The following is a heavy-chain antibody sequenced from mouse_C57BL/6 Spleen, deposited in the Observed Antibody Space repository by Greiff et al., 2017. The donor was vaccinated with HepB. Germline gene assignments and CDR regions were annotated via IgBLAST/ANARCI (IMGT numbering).Heavy chain of an antibody. CDR1: GFTFSSYG. J-gene: IGHJ2*01. CDR3: ASLYDGYPY. D-gene: IGHD2-3*01. CDR2: ISSGGSYT. V-gene: IGHV5-6*01. Sequence: EVQGVESGGDLVKPGGSLKLSCAASGFTFSSYGMSWVRQTPDKRLEWVATISSGGSYTYYPDSVKGRFTISRDNAKNTLYLQMSSLKSEDTAMYYCASLYDGYPYWGQGTTLTVSS.